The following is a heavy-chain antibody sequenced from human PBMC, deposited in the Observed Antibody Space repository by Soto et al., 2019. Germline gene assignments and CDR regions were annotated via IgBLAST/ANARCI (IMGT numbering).Heavy chain of an antibody. D-gene: IGHD3-9*01. Sequence: GGSLRLSCAASGFTFSSYAMSWVRQAPGKGLEWVSAISGSGGSTYYADSVKGRFTISRDNSKNTLYLQMNSLRAEDTAVYYCAKEGDILTGYNYYGMDVWGQGTTVTVSS. CDR1: GFTFSSYA. V-gene: IGHV3-23*01. CDR2: ISGSGGST. J-gene: IGHJ6*02. CDR3: AKEGDILTGYNYYGMDV.